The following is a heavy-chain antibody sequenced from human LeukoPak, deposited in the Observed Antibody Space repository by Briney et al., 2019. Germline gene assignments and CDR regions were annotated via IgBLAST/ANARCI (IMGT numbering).Heavy chain of an antibody. V-gene: IGHV3-7*01. CDR2: IKQDGSEK. Sequence: LPGGSLRLSCAASGFTFSSYWMSWVRQAPGKGLEWVANIKQDGSEKYYVDSVKGRFTISRDNAKNSLYLQMNSLRAEDTAVYYCARASLSCSGGSCAGLKFDYWGQGTLVTVSS. CDR1: GFTFSSYW. J-gene: IGHJ4*02. CDR3: ARASLSCSGGSCAGLKFDY. D-gene: IGHD2-15*01.